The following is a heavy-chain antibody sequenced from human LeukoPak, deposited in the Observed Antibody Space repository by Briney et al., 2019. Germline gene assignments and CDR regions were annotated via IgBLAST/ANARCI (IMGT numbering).Heavy chain of an antibody. V-gene: IGHV1-69*05. CDR3: ARVRGVVGAMDFDY. J-gene: IGHJ4*02. Sequence: SSVKVSCKASGGTFSSYAISWVRQAPGQGLEWMGGIIPIFGTANYAQKFQGRVTITTDESTSTAYMELSSLRSEDTAVYYCARVRGVVGAMDFDYWGQGTLVTVSS. D-gene: IGHD1-26*01. CDR1: GGTFSSYA. CDR2: IIPIFGTA.